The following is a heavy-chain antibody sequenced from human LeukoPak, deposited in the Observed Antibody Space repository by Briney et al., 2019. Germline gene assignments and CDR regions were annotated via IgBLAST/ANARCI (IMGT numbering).Heavy chain of an antibody. CDR2: IYDSGRN. CDR1: GGSIMVAAYS. D-gene: IGHD4-23*01. V-gene: IGHV4-30-2*01. CDR3: ARGYGDNSGAFNI. Sequence: SEALSLTCTVSGGSIMVAAYSWSWIRQPPGKGLEWIGFIYDSGRNYYNPSLKSRVTISLDRSKNQFSLKLSSVTAADTAVYFCARGYGDNSGAFNIWGQGTLVTVSS. J-gene: IGHJ3*02.